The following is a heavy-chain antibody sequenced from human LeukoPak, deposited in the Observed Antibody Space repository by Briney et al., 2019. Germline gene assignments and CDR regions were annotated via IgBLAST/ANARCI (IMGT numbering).Heavy chain of an antibody. Sequence: ASVKVSCKASGYTFSGYYLHWARQAPGQGLEWMGWINPNSGDTNFAQTFQGRDTMTRDTSISTAYIELSRLTSDDTAVYYCARVAYDSNGYEYYYYGMDLWGQGTTVTVSS. D-gene: IGHD3-22*01. J-gene: IGHJ6*02. CDR2: INPNSGDT. V-gene: IGHV1-2*02. CDR1: GYTFSGYY. CDR3: ARVAYDSNGYEYYYYGMDL.